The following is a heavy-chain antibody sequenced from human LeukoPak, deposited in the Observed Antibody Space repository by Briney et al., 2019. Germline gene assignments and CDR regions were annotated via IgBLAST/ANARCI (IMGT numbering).Heavy chain of an antibody. Sequence: SQTLSLTCAISVDSVSSNSAAWNWIRQSPSRGLEWLGRTYYRSKWYNDYAVSVKSRISINPDTSKNQFSLQLNSVTPEDTAVYYCPREDCYDSSGYYSDWGQGTLVTVSS. CDR3: PREDCYDSSGYYSD. J-gene: IGHJ4*02. CDR1: VDSVSSNSAA. V-gene: IGHV6-1*01. CDR2: TYYRSKWYN. D-gene: IGHD3-22*01.